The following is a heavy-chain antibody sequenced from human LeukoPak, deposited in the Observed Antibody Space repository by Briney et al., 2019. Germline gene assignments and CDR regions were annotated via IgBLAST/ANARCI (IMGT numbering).Heavy chain of an antibody. CDR1: GFTFSSYG. V-gene: IGHV3-30*18. CDR3: AKDSGYDGDAFDI. Sequence: PGRSLRLSCAASGFTFSSYGMHWVRQAPGKGLEWVAVISYGGSNKYYADSVKGLFTISRDNSKNTLYLQMNSLRAEDTAVYYCAKDSGYDGDAFDIWGQGTMVTVSS. CDR2: ISYGGSNK. J-gene: IGHJ3*02. D-gene: IGHD5-12*01.